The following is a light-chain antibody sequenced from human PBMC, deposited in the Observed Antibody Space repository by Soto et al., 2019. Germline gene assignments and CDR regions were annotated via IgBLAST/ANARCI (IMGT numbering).Light chain of an antibody. Sequence: QSVLTQPASVSGSPGQSITISCTGTSSDVGKYNYVSWHQHHPGKAPKLIIYEVSNRPSGVSNRFTGSKSGNTASLTISGLQAEDEADYYCNSYTGSSPLYVFGTGTKVTVL. CDR1: SSDVGKYNY. CDR2: EVS. V-gene: IGLV2-14*01. J-gene: IGLJ1*01. CDR3: NSYTGSSPLYV.